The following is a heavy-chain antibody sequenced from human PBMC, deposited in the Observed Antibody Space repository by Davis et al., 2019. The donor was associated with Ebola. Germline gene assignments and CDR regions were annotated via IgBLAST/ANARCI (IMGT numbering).Heavy chain of an antibody. J-gene: IGHJ5*02. CDR1: GGSITNSAYS. Sequence: SETLSLTCAVSGGSITNSAYSWSWIRQPPGKGLEWIGEINHSGSTNYNPSLKSRVTISVDTSKNQFSLKLSSVTAADTAVYYCARAVGATTVWFDPWGQGTLVTVSS. V-gene: IGHV4-34*01. CDR3: ARAVGATTVWFDP. CDR2: INHSGST. D-gene: IGHD1-26*01.